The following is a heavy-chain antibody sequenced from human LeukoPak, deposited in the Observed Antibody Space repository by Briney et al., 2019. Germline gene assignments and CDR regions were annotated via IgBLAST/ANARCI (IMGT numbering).Heavy chain of an antibody. V-gene: IGHV3-23*01. J-gene: IGHJ5*02. CDR2: ISGSGGST. Sequence: GGSLRLSCAASGFTFSSYAMSWVRQAPGKGLEWVSAISGSGGSTYYADSVKGRFTISRDNSKNTLYLQMNSLRAEDAAVYYCARDGDRSGYYMGMYNWFDPWGQGTLVTVSS. CDR3: ARDGDRSGYYMGMYNWFDP. CDR1: GFTFSSYA. D-gene: IGHD3-3*01.